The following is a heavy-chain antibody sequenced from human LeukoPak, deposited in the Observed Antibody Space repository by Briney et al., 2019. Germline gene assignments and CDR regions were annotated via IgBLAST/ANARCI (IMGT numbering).Heavy chain of an antibody. Sequence: KTSETLSLTCTVSGGSISSGSYYWSWIRQPPGKGLEWIGYIYHSGSTYYNPSLKSRVTISVDRSKNQFSLKLSSVTAADTAVYYCARHELMAYFDYWGQGTLVTVSS. J-gene: IGHJ4*02. D-gene: IGHD1-26*01. CDR1: GGSISSGSYY. CDR2: IYHSGST. V-gene: IGHV4-30-2*01. CDR3: ARHELMAYFDY.